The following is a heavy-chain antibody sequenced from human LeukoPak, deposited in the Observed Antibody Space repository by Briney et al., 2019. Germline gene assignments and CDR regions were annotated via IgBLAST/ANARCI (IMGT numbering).Heavy chain of an antibody. Sequence: PGGSLRLSCEASGLTFNKYWMTWVRQAPGTGLEGVANIKQDGSEKNYVDSVKGRFTISRDNAKNSLSLRMNSLSAEDTAVYYCATGYSSGWYFYFQHWGQGSLVSVSS. V-gene: IGHV3-7*01. D-gene: IGHD6-19*01. CDR2: IKQDGSEK. J-gene: IGHJ1*01. CDR1: GLTFNKYW. CDR3: ATGYSSGWYFYFQH.